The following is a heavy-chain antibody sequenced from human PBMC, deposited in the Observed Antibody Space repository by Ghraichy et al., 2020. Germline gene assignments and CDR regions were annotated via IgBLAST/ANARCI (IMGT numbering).Heavy chain of an antibody. V-gene: IGHV3-72*01. D-gene: IGHD1-1*01. CDR1: GFTFSDHY. CDR3: ARVPTTHYNMDV. CDR2: SRNKANSYTT. J-gene: IGHJ6*02. Sequence: GESLNISCAASGFTFSDHYMDWVRQAPGKGLEWVGRSRNKANSYTTEYAASVKGRFSISRDESKNSLYLQMNSLKTEDTAVYYCARVPTTHYNMDVWGQGTTVTVSS.